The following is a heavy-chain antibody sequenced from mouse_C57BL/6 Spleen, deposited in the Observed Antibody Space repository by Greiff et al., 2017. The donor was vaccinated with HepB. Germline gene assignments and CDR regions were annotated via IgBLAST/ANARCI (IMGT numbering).Heavy chain of an antibody. CDR2: IDPSDSYT. V-gene: IGHV1-69*01. CDR1: GYTFTSYW. CDR3: ARNYGNYPYYFDY. D-gene: IGHD2-1*01. Sequence: QVQLKQPGAELVMPGASVKLSCKASGYTFTSYWMHWVKQRPGQGLEWIGEIDPSDSYTNYNQKFKGKSTLTVDKSSSTAYMQLSSLTSEDSAVYYCARNYGNYPYYFDYWGQGTTLTVSS. J-gene: IGHJ2*01.